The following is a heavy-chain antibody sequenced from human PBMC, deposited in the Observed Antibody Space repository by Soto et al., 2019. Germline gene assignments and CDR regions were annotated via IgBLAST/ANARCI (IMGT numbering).Heavy chain of an antibody. D-gene: IGHD4-4*01. CDR3: ANHGPLTVTMVPNFDY. Sequence: PGGSLRLSCAASGFTFSGAAMHWVRQASGKGLEWLGRMRSKANSYATAYAASVKGRFTISRDDSANTAYLQMDSLKTEDTAVYYCANHGPLTVTMVPNFDYWGQGTLVTVSS. CDR2: MRSKANSYAT. CDR1: GFTFSGAA. J-gene: IGHJ4*02. V-gene: IGHV3-73*01.